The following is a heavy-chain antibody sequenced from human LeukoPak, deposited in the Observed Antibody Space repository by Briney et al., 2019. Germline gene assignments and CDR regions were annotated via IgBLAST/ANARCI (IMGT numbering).Heavy chain of an antibody. CDR2: ISSSSSYI. J-gene: IGHJ5*02. Sequence: GGSLRLSCAASGXTFSTYSVNWVRQAPGKGLEWVSSISSSSSYIYYADSVKGRLTISRDNAKNSLYLQMNSLRAEDTAVYYCASLYYHDSAWGQGTLVTVSS. D-gene: IGHD3-22*01. CDR3: ASLYYHDSA. CDR1: GXTFSTYS. V-gene: IGHV3-21*01.